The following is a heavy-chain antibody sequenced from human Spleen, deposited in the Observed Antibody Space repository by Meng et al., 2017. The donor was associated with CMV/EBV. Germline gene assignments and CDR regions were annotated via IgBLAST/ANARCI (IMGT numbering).Heavy chain of an antibody. D-gene: IGHD2-2*01. CDR1: GFTFSSYS. V-gene: IGHV3-21*01. J-gene: IGHJ3*02. Sequence: GGSLRLSCAASGFTFSSYSMNWVRQAPGKGLEWVSSISSSSSYIYYADSVKGRFTISRDNAKNSLYLQMNSLRAEDTAVYYCARKGYCSSTSCYGSKSDAFDIWGQGTMVTVSS. CDR2: ISSSSSYI. CDR3: ARKGYCSSTSCYGSKSDAFDI.